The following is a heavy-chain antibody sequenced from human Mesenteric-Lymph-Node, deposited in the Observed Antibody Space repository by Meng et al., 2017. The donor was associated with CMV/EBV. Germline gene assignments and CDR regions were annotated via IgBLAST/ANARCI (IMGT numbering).Heavy chain of an antibody. D-gene: IGHD6-13*01. Sequence: GGSLRLSCAASGFTFDDYGMSWVRQAPGKGLEWVSGINWNGGSTGYADSVKGRFTISRDNAKNSLYLQMNSLRAEDTALYHCARSRIAAAGAYYYYYGMDVWGQGTTVTVSS. CDR2: INWNGGST. CDR1: GFTFDDYG. J-gene: IGHJ6*02. V-gene: IGHV3-20*01. CDR3: ARSRIAAAGAYYYYYGMDV.